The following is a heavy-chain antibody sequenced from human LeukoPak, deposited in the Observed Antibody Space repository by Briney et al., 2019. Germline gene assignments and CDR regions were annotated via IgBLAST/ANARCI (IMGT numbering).Heavy chain of an antibody. Sequence: GGSLRLSCAASGFTFSSYAMSWVRQAPGKGLEWVSGISGSGGSPYYADSVKGRFTISRDNSKNTLSLQMNSLRAEDTAVYYCAKDKIIVVPSPLDSWGQGTLVTVSS. CDR1: GFTFSSYA. CDR2: ISGSGGSP. D-gene: IGHD3-22*01. CDR3: AKDKIIVVPSPLDS. V-gene: IGHV3-23*01. J-gene: IGHJ4*02.